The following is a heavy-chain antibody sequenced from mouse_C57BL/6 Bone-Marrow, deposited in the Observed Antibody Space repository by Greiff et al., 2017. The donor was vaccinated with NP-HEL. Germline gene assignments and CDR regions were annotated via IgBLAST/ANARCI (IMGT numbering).Heavy chain of an antibody. V-gene: IGHV5-6*01. CDR3: ARQDMGLRPGFDY. Sequence: EVKLVESGGDLVKPGGSLKLSCAASGFTFSSYGMSWVRQTPDKRLEWVATISSGGSYTYYPDSVKGRFTISRDNAKNTLYLQMSSLKSEDTAMYDCARQDMGLRPGFDYWGQGTTLTVSS. CDR2: ISSGGSYT. CDR1: GFTFSSYG. D-gene: IGHD2-4*01. J-gene: IGHJ2*01.